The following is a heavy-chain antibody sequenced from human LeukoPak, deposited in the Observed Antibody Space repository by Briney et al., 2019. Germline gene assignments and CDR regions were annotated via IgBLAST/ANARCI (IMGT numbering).Heavy chain of an antibody. J-gene: IGHJ4*02. V-gene: IGHV4-34*09. Sequence: SETLSLTCAVYGGSFSGYYWSWIRQPPGKGLEWIGEINHSGSTNYNPSLKSRVTISVDTSKNQFSLKLSSVTAADTAVYYCARDYSSGWYDYWGQGTQVTVSS. CDR1: GGSFSGYY. D-gene: IGHD6-19*01. CDR3: ARDYSSGWYDY. CDR2: INHSGST.